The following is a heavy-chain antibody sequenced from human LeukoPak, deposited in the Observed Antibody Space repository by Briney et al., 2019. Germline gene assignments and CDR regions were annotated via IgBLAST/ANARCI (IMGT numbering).Heavy chain of an antibody. CDR1: GFTFSSYW. D-gene: IGHD3-10*01. Sequence: GGSLRLSCAASGFTFSSYWMSWVRQAPGKGLEWVANIKQDGSEKYYVDSVKGRFTISRDNAKNSLYLQMNSLRAEDTAVYYCARESGITMLRGAHTPWGQGILVTVSS. CDR2: IKQDGSEK. V-gene: IGHV3-7*01. J-gene: IGHJ5*02. CDR3: ARESGITMLRGAHTP.